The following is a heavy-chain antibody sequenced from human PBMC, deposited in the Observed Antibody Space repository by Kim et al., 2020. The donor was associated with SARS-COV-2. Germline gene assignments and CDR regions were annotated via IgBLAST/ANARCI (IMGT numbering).Heavy chain of an antibody. D-gene: IGHD6-25*01. J-gene: IGHJ4*02. CDR1: GFTFNNYA. Sequence: GGSLRLSCAVSGFTFNNYAMSWVRQAPGQGLEWISGVSGSGRTTYYADSVKGRFTISRDNSKNTFYLQVDSLSAEDTAVYFCAARFGYRFDYWGQGTLVTVSS. V-gene: IGHV3-23*01. CDR3: AARFGYRFDY. CDR2: VSGSGRTT.